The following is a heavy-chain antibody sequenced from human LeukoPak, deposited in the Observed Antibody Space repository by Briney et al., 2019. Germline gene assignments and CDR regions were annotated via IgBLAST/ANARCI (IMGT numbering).Heavy chain of an antibody. J-gene: IGHJ1*01. CDR2: IYGGGET. CDR1: GFTVSSNY. V-gene: IGHV3-53*01. CDR3: ARGGTLEYFQH. Sequence: GGSLRLSCAASGFTVSSNYMSWVRQAPGRGLEWVSVIYGGGETFYADSVKGRFTISRDNAKNSLYLQMNSLRAKDTAVYYCARGGTLEYFQHWGQGTLVTVSS.